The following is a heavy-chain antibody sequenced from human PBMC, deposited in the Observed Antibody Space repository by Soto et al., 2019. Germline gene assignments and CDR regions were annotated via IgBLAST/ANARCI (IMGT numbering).Heavy chain of an antibody. CDR3: ARVGRCSSTSCYVLDYYYYGMDV. J-gene: IGHJ6*02. CDR1: GYTFTSYA. V-gene: IGHV1-69*13. D-gene: IGHD2-2*01. CDR2: IILIFGTA. Sequence: ASVKVSCKASGYTFTSYAISWVRQAPGQGLEWMGGIILIFGTANYAQKFQGRVTITADESTSTAYMELSSLRSEDTAVYYCARVGRCSSTSCYVLDYYYYGMDVWGQGTTVTVSS.